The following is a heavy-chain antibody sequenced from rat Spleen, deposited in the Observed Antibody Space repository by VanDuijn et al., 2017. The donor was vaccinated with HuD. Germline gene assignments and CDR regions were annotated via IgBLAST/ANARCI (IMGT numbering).Heavy chain of an antibody. CDR1: GFTFSDYY. Sequence: EVQLVESGGGLVQPGRSMKLSCAASGFTFSDYYMAWVRQAPTKGLEWVASISYDGSSTYYRDSVKGRFTISRDNAKSTLYLQMDSLRSEDTATYYCTTRRGSYWGQGVMVTVSS. D-gene: IGHD1-11*01. V-gene: IGHV5-20*01. CDR3: TTRRGSY. CDR2: ISYDGSST. J-gene: IGHJ2*01.